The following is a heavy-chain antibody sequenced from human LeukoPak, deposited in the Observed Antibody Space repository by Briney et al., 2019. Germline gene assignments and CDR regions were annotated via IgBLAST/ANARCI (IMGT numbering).Heavy chain of an antibody. J-gene: IGHJ4*02. Sequence: SETLSLTCTVSGGSISSGGYYWSWIRQPPGKGLEWVGYIYHSGSTYYNPSLKSRVTISVDRSKNQFSLKLSSVTAADTAVYYCARAPAVEGATTGVGYWGQGTLVTVSS. CDR1: GGSISSGGYY. V-gene: IGHV4-30-2*01. CDR3: ARAPAVEGATTGVGY. CDR2: IYHSGST. D-gene: IGHD1-26*01.